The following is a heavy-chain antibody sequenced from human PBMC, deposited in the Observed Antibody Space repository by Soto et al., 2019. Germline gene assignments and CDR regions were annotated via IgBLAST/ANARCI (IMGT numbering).Heavy chain of an antibody. CDR1: GYTFTGYY. D-gene: IGHD1-26*01. Sequence: ASVKVSCKASGYTFTGYYMHWVRQAPGQGLEWMGWLNPNSGGTNYAQKFQGRVTMTRDTFISTAYMELSRLRSDDTAVYYCARGGWELTPTDAFDIWGQGTMVTVSS. J-gene: IGHJ3*02. CDR3: ARGGWELTPTDAFDI. CDR2: LNPNSGGT. V-gene: IGHV1-2*02.